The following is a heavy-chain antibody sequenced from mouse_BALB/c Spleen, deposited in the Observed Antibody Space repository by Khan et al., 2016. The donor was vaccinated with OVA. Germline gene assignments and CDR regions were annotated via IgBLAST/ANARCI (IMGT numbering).Heavy chain of an antibody. CDR3: AKEIDDGTGDY. V-gene: IGHV1-77*01. J-gene: IGHJ2*01. Sequence: VQLQESGPELVKPGASVKMSCKASGYTFTDYVISWVKQRTGQGLEWIGEIYPGSGSTYYNEKFKGKATLTADKSSNTAYMQLSSLTSEDSAVYFCAKEIDDGTGDYWGQGTTLTVSS. D-gene: IGHD1-1*01. CDR1: GYTFTDYV. CDR2: IYPGSGST.